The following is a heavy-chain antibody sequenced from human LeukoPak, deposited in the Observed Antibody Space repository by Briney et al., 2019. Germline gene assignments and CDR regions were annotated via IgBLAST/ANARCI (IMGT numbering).Heavy chain of an antibody. CDR3: GGGRRSPYYYGSGSYYRH. CDR2: INHSGST. Sequence: SETLSLTCAVYGGSFSGYYWSWIRQPPGKGLEWIGEINHSGSTNYNPSLKSRVTISVDTSKNQFSLKLSSVTAADTAVYYCGGGRRSPYYYGSGSYYRHWGQGTLVTVSS. CDR1: GGSFSGYY. D-gene: IGHD3-10*01. V-gene: IGHV4-34*01. J-gene: IGHJ4*02.